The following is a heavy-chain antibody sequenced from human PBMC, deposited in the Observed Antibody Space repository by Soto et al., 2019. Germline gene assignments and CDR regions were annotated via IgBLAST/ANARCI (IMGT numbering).Heavy chain of an antibody. Sequence: ETLSLTCTVSGGSVSSGSYYWSWIRQPPGKGLEWIGYIYYSGSTNYNPSLKSRVTISVDTSKNQFSLKLSSVTAADTAVYYCARGTRIAVARRGGWFDPWGQGTLVTVSS. V-gene: IGHV4-61*01. D-gene: IGHD6-19*01. CDR3: ARGTRIAVARRGGWFDP. CDR2: IYYSGST. CDR1: GGSVSSGSYY. J-gene: IGHJ5*02.